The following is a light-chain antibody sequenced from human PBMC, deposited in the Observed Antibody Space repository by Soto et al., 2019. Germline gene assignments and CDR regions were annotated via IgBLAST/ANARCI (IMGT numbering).Light chain of an antibody. Sequence: DIQVTQSPSSLSASVGDRVTITCRASQDISGHLAWYQQKPGKVPKLLIYEASTLQSRVPSRFSASGSGTDFPLTISSLQPEDVATYYCQKYNGPPRTFGQGTKVELK. J-gene: IGKJ1*01. CDR1: QDISGH. CDR3: QKYNGPPRT. V-gene: IGKV1-27*01. CDR2: EAS.